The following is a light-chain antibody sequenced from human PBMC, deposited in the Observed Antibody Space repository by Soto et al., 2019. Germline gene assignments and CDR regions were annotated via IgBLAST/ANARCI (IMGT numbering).Light chain of an antibody. V-gene: IGKV3-20*01. J-gene: IGKJ5*01. CDR2: GAS. CDR3: QQYGYSPIT. Sequence: TQSPCSLSACVGDRVTITCRAGRSITSSFLAWYQQKPGQAPRLLIYGASSRATGIPDRFSGTGSETDFTLTINRLEPEDFVVYYCQQYGYSPITFGQGTRLEIK. CDR1: RSITSSF.